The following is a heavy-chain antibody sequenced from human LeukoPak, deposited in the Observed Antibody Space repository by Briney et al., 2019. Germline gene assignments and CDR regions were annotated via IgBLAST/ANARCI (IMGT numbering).Heavy chain of an antibody. Sequence: GASVKVSCKASGGTFSSYAISWVRQAPGQGLEWMGGIIPIFGTANYAQKFQGRVTITRDTSTRTAYMELRSLRSDDTAVYYCARDRGYCSSTSCSAPTWLDPWGQGTLVTVSS. CDR3: ARDRGYCSSTSCSAPTWLDP. V-gene: IGHV1-69*05. CDR1: GGTFSSYA. D-gene: IGHD2-2*03. J-gene: IGHJ5*02. CDR2: IIPIFGTA.